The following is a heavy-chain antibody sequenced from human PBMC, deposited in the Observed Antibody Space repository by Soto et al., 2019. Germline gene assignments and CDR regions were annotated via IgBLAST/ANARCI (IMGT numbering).Heavy chain of an antibody. D-gene: IGHD4-17*01. CDR2: IYHSGST. CDR3: ARGMTTVTTFDY. V-gene: IGHV4-30-2*01. J-gene: IGHJ4*02. CDR1: GGSISSGGYS. Sequence: SETLSLTCAVSGGSISSGGYSCNWIRQPPGKGLEWIGYIYHSGSTYYNPSLKSRVTISVDRSKNQFSLKLSSVTAADTAAYYCARGMTTVTTFDYWGQGTLVTVSS.